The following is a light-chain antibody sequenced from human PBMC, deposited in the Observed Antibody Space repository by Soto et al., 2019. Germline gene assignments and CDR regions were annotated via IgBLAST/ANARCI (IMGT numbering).Light chain of an antibody. CDR3: QQYGSSSWT. V-gene: IGKV3-20*01. CDR2: GAS. Sequence: EIVLTQSPGTLSLSPGERGTLSCRASQSVSSSYLAWYQQKPGQAPRLVIYGASSRATGIPDRFSGSGSGTDFSLTISRLEPEDFAVYYCQQYGSSSWTFGQGTKVEFK. J-gene: IGKJ1*01. CDR1: QSVSSSY.